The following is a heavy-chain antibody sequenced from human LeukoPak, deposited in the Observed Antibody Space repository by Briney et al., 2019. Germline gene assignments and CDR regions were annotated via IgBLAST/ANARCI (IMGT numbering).Heavy chain of an antibody. CDR1: GFTFSSYW. D-gene: IGHD6-13*01. CDR3: ARDPCIAAAGTCYFDY. CDR2: IKQDGSEK. Sequence: GGSLRLSCAASGFTFSSYWMSWVRQAPGKGLEWVANIKQDGSEKYYVDSVKGRFTISRDNAKNSLYLQMNSLRAEDTAVYYCARDPCIAAAGTCYFDYWGQGTLVTVSS. J-gene: IGHJ4*02. V-gene: IGHV3-7*01.